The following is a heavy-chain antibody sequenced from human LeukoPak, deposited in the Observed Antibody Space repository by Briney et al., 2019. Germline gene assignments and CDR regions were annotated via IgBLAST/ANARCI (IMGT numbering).Heavy chain of an antibody. CDR2: IHSSGST. CDR3: ARGPNELSAAGTDY. V-gene: IGHV4-59*11. J-gene: IGHJ4*02. Sequence: SETLSLTCTVSGGSISGHFWSWFRRPPGKGLENIGYIHSSGSTNYNPSFGSRVTVSLGMSKNQFSLTLTSVTAADTAVYYCARGPNELSAAGTDYWGQGTLVTVCS. D-gene: IGHD6-13*01. CDR1: GGSISGHF.